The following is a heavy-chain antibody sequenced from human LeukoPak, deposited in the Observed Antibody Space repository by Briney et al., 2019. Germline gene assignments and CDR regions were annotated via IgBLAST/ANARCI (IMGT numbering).Heavy chain of an antibody. D-gene: IGHD5-18*01. CDR1: GFTFSDSA. CDR3: TVGGYRYGLDAFDI. Sequence: GGSLRLSCAASGFTFSDSALHWVRQASGKGLEWVGRIRSTANSYATAYDVSVKGRITISRDDSKDTASLQMNNLKTEDTAVYYCTVGGYRYGLDAFDIWGQGTMVTVSS. CDR2: IRSTANSYAT. J-gene: IGHJ3*02. V-gene: IGHV3-73*01.